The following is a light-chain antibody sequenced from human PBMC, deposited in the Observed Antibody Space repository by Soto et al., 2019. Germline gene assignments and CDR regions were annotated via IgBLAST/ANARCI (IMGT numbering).Light chain of an antibody. CDR1: SSDVGGYNY. CDR2: EVN. CDR3: SSFAGTFFV. Sequence: QSALTQPPSASGSPGQSVTISCTGTSSDVGGYNYVSWYQQHPGKVPKVLISEVNKRPSGVPDRFSGSKSGNTASLTVSGLQAGDEADYYCSSFAGTFFVFGTGTKVTVL. J-gene: IGLJ1*01. V-gene: IGLV2-8*01.